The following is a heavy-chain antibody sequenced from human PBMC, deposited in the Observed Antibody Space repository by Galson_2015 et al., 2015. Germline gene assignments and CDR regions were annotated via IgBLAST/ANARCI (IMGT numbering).Heavy chain of an antibody. CDR1: GFTFSSHA. D-gene: IGHD1-26*01. CDR3: VKRDSGTYPY. CDR2: ISGNGDTT. Sequence: SLRLSCAASGFTFSSHAMHWVRQAPGKGLEYVSAISGNGDTTYYADSVKGRFTISRGNSKNTLDLQMSSLRPEDTAVYYCVKRDSGTYPYWGQGTLVTVSS. J-gene: IGHJ4*02. V-gene: IGHV3-64D*08.